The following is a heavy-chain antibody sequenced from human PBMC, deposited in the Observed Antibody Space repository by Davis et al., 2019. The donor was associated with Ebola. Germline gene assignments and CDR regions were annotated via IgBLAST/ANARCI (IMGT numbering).Heavy chain of an antibody. CDR3: ARGLYSYFAMDV. J-gene: IGHJ6*04. Sequence: SETLSLTCTVSGGSISSYYWSWIRQSPGKGLEWIGYIYYSGSTYYNPSLKSRVTISVDTSKNQFSLQLNSMTPEDTAVYYCARGLYSYFAMDVWGKGTTVTVSS. V-gene: IGHV4-59*12. CDR1: GGSISSYY. CDR2: IYYSGST.